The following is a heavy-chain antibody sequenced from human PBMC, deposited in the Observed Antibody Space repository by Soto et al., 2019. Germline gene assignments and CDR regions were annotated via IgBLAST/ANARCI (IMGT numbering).Heavy chain of an antibody. CDR1: GFTFGSYG. V-gene: IGHV3-30*18. J-gene: IGHJ6*02. CDR2: ISYDGSNK. Sequence: GGSLRLSCAASGFTFGSYGMHWVRQAPGKGLEWVAVISYDGSNKYYADSVKGRFTISRDNSKNTLYLQMNSLRAEDTAVYYCAKDSSSNGMDVWGQGTTVTVSS. CDR3: AKDSSSNGMDV. D-gene: IGHD6-6*01.